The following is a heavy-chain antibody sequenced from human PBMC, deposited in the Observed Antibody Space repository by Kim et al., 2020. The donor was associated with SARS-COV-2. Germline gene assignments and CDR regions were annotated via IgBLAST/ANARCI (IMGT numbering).Heavy chain of an antibody. D-gene: IGHD6-6*01. Sequence: GGSLRLSCAASGFTFSSYEMNWVRQAPGKGLEWVSYISSSGSTIYYADSVKGRFTISRYNAKNSLYLQMNSLRAEYTAVYYCARIRIAARPYDYWGQGTLVTVAS. V-gene: IGHV3-48*03. CDR1: GFTFSSYE. CDR3: ARIRIAARPYDY. J-gene: IGHJ4*02. CDR2: ISSSGSTI.